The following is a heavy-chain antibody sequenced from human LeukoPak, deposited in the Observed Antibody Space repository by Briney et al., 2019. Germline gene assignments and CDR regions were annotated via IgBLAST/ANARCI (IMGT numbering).Heavy chain of an antibody. CDR3: ARESPLTMIEPVDAFDI. J-gene: IGHJ3*02. CDR2: ISAYNGNT. D-gene: IGHD3-22*01. CDR1: GYTFTSYG. V-gene: IGHV1-18*01. Sequence: ASVKVSCKASGYTFTSYGISWVRQAPGQGLEWMGWISAYNGNTNYAQKLQGRVTMTTDTSTSTAYMELRSLRSDDTAVYYCARESPLTMIEPVDAFDIWGQGTMVTVSS.